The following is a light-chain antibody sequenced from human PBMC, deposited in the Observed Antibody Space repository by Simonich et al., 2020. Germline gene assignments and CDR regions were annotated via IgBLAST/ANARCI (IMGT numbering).Light chain of an antibody. CDR2: EAS. Sequence: EIVLTQSPATLSLSPGERATLSCSASQSVSSYLAWYQQKPGQAPRLLIYEASNRATGSPARFSGSGSGTAFTLTIRSLEPEDFAVYYCQQRSNWLTFGGGTKVEIK. CDR3: QQRSNWLT. V-gene: IGKV3-11*01. CDR1: QSVSSY. J-gene: IGKJ4*01.